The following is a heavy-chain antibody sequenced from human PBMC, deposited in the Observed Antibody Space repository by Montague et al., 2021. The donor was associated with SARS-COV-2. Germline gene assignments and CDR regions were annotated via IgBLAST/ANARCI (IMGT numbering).Heavy chain of an antibody. Sequence: SETLSLTCAVSGGSISSSNWWSWVRQPPGKGLEWIGEIYHSGSTNYNPSLKSRVTIPVDKSKNQFSLKLSSVTAADTAVYYCARVHPLWFGELLLDYYYYGMDVWGQGTTVTVSS. D-gene: IGHD3-10*01. J-gene: IGHJ6*02. CDR2: IYHSGST. V-gene: IGHV4-4*02. CDR1: GGSISSSNW. CDR3: ARVHPLWFGELLLDYYYYGMDV.